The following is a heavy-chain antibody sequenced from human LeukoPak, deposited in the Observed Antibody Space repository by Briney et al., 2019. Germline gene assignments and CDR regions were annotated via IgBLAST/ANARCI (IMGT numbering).Heavy chain of an antibody. V-gene: IGHV4-59*01. J-gene: IGHJ6*02. D-gene: IGHD1-26*01. CDR1: GGSISSYY. CDR3: AREGEQPFYGMDV. Sequence: DPSETLSLTCTVSGGSISSYYWSWIRQPPGKGLEWIGYIYYSGSTNYNPSLKSRVTISVDTSKNQFSLKLSSVTAAGTAVYYCAREGEQPFYGMDVWGQGTTVTVSS. CDR2: IYYSGST.